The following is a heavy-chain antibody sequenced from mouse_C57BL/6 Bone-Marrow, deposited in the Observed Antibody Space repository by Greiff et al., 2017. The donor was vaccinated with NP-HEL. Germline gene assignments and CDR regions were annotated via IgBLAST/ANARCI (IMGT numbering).Heavy chain of an antibody. J-gene: IGHJ3*01. CDR3: ARRHYGSSSFAY. V-gene: IGHV1-47*01. CDR2: FHPYNDDT. CDR1: GYTFTTYP. D-gene: IGHD1-1*01. Sequence: ESGAELVKPGASVKMSCKASGYTFTTYPIEWMKQNHGKSLEWIGNFHPYNDDTKYNEKFKGKATLTVEKSSSTVYLELSRLTSDDSAVYYCARRHYGSSSFAYWGQGTLVTVSA.